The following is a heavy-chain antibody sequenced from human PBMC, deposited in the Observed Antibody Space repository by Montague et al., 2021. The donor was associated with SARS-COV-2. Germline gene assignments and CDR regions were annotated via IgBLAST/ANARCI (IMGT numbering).Heavy chain of an antibody. Sequence: SETLSLTCNVDGGSMSGYNWSWIRQPPGKGLQWIGSMYNSENTSYNPSLKSRVTISADTSKKQFSLRLSSVTAADTAVYFCARGINSADSYYYHLDVWGQGTTVTVSS. CDR2: MYNSENT. D-gene: IGHD2-21*01. CDR1: GGSMSGYN. V-gene: IGHV4-59*01. CDR3: ARGINSADSYYYHLDV. J-gene: IGHJ6*02.